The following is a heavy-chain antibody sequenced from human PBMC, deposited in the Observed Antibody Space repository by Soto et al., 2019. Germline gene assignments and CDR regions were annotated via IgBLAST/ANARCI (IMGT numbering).Heavy chain of an antibody. Sequence: QVQLVQSGAEVKKPGASVKVSCKASGYTFTSYAMHWVRQAPGQRLEWMGWINAGNGNTKYSQKFQGRVTITRDTSASTDYMELSSLRSEDTAVYYWARGWLQLYGVYYYSMDVWGKGPTVTVSS. V-gene: IGHV1-3*01. D-gene: IGHD5-12*01. CDR2: INAGNGNT. J-gene: IGHJ6*03. CDR1: GYTFTSYA. CDR3: ARGWLQLYGVYYYSMDV.